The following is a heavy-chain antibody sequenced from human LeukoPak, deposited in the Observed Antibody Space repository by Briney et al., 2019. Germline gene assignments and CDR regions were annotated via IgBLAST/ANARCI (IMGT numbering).Heavy chain of an antibody. CDR2: VQYTGIS. CDR3: ARDQAVVAATTYYYYGMDV. V-gene: IGHV4-59*11. Sequence: SETLSLTCTVSGGSISAHYWNWIRQPPGKGLEWIGYVQYTGISNYHPSLKSRVTMSVDTSKKQLSLKLSSVTAADTAVYYCARDQAVVAATTYYYYGMDVWGQGTTVTVSS. CDR1: GGSISAHY. D-gene: IGHD2-15*01. J-gene: IGHJ6*02.